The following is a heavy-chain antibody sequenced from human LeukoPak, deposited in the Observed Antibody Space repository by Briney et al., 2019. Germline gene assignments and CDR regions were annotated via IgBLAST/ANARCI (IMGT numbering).Heavy chain of an antibody. Sequence: GRSLRLSCAASGFIFSTYNMHWVRQAPGKGLAWVASTSYDGNNKNYADSVKGRFTVSRDNSKNTLYLQMNSLSAEDTAVYYCARDQDGYWGQGTLVTVSS. CDR3: ARDQDGY. CDR2: TSYDGNNK. V-gene: IGHV3-30-3*01. CDR1: GFIFSTYN. J-gene: IGHJ4*02.